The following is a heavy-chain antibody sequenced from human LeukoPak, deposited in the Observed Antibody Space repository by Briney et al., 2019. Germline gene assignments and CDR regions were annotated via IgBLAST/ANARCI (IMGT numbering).Heavy chain of an antibody. J-gene: IGHJ4*02. CDR1: GFTFDDYA. V-gene: IGHV3-9*01. D-gene: IGHD5-24*01. CDR2: ISWNSGSI. CDR3: AKDKGRRWLQSFDY. Sequence: GRSLRLSCAASGFTFDDYAMHWVRQAPGEGLEWVSGISWNSGSIGYADSVKGRFTISRDNAKNSLYLQMNSLRAEDTALYYCAKDKGRRWLQSFDYWGQGTLVTVSS.